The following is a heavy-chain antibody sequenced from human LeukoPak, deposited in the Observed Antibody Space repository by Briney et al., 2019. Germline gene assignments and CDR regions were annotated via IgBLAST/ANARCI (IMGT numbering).Heavy chain of an antibody. CDR2: ISYDGSNK. V-gene: IGHV3-30-3*01. CDR1: GFTFSSYA. D-gene: IGHD5-18*01. Sequence: GRSLRLSCAASGFTFSSYAMHWVRQAPGKGLEWVAVISYDGSNKYYADSVKGRFTISRDNSKNTLYLQMNSLRVEDTALYYCARDPVSTALQINSDFWGQGTLVTVSS. CDR3: ARDPVSTALQINSDF. J-gene: IGHJ4*02.